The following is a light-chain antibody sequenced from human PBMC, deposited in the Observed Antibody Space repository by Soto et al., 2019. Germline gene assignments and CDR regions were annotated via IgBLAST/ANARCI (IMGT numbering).Light chain of an antibody. CDR2: SAS. Sequence: EIVMTQSPATLSVSPGERATLSCRASQSISTELAWYQQKPGQPPRLLIYSASTRATGVPARFTGSGSGTEFTLTISSLQSEDFAVYYCQQYNNWLGTFGQGTKVEIK. CDR1: QSISTE. V-gene: IGKV3-15*01. J-gene: IGKJ1*01. CDR3: QQYNNWLGT.